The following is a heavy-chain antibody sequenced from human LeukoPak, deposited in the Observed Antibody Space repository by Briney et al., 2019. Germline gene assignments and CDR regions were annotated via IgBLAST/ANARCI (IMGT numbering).Heavy chain of an antibody. Sequence: GASVKVSCKASGYTFTTSGITWVRQAPGQGLEWMGWISAYNDDRKYAQKLQGRVAVTTDASTSTAYMELRSLRSDDTAVYYCARASGTQGYYYASSGYYDYWGQGTLVTVSS. CDR1: GYTFTTSG. D-gene: IGHD3-22*01. J-gene: IGHJ4*02. CDR3: ARASGTQGYYYASSGYYDY. CDR2: ISAYNDDR. V-gene: IGHV1-18*01.